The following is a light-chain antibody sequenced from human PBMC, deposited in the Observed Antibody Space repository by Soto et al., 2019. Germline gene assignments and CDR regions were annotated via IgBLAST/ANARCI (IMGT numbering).Light chain of an antibody. CDR3: TSYVGSNIWV. Sequence: QSAPTQPPSASGSPGQSVTISCTGTSSDVGAYKYVSWYQQYPGKAPKLMIYEVSKRPSGVPDRFSGSKSGNTASLTVSGLQAEDEADYYRTSYVGSNIWVFGGGTQLTVL. CDR2: EVS. V-gene: IGLV2-8*01. J-gene: IGLJ3*02. CDR1: SSDVGAYKY.